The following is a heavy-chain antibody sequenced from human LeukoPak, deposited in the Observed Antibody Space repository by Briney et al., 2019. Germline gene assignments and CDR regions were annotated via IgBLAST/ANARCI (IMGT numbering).Heavy chain of an antibody. V-gene: IGHV1-46*01. J-gene: IGHJ4*02. CDR1: GYTFTNYF. D-gene: IGHD2/OR15-2a*01. CDR2: INPSGGGT. Sequence: GASVKVSCKASGYTFTNYFMHWVRQAPGQGLEWMGVINPSGGGTTYAQRFQGRVTMTRDTSTSTVHMELSSLRSEDTAVYYCARCQNKCLGHWGQGTLVTVSS. CDR3: ARCQNKCLGH.